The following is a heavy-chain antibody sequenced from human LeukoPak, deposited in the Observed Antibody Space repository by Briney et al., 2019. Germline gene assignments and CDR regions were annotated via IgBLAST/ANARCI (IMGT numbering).Heavy chain of an antibody. V-gene: IGHV3-23*01. J-gene: IGHJ4*02. D-gene: IGHD3-9*01. CDR1: GFTFSSYG. CDR2: ISGSGGST. CDR3: AKGRDILTGYSDY. Sequence: GGSLRLSCAASGFTFSSYGMSWVRQAPGKGLEWVSAISGSGGSTYYADSVKGRFTISRDNSKNTLYLQMNSLRAEDTAVYYCAKGRDILTGYSDYWGQGTLVTASS.